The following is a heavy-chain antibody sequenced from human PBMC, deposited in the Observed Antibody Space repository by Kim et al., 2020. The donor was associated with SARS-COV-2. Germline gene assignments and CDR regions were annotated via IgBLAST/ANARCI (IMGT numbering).Heavy chain of an antibody. CDR1: GFTFSSYG. Sequence: GGSLRLSCAASGFTFSSYGMHWVRQAPGKGLEWVAVIWYDGSNKYYADSVKGRFTISRDNSKNTLYLQMNSLRAEDTAVYYCAMERESSRGRFDPWGQGTLVTVSS. V-gene: IGHV3-33*01. D-gene: IGHD1-1*01. CDR2: IWYDGSNK. CDR3: AMERESSRGRFDP. J-gene: IGHJ5*02.